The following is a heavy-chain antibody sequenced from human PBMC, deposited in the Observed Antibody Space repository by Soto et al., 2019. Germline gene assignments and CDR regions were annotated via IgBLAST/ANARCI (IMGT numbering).Heavy chain of an antibody. D-gene: IGHD1-26*01. J-gene: IGHJ4*02. CDR2: INHSGSS. CDR1: GWSFRACI. CDR3: TRGLFSGSSYSGSWYYFDS. Sequence: SETLSLTCAISGWSFRACIWTLIRQTPGKGLQWIGQINHSGSSIYNPSLKKRVTISTMSNNKFSLEVSSVTAADTAVYYCTRGLFSGSSYSGSWYYFDSWGQGTMVTVS. V-gene: IGHV4-34*01.